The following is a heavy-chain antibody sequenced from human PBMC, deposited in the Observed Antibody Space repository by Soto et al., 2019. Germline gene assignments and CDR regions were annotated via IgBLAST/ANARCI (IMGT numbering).Heavy chain of an antibody. CDR1: GFTFTTYA. D-gene: IGHD3-16*01. CDR3: AKGTSTWGWHYFDH. V-gene: IGHV3-23*01. Sequence: GGSLRLSCVASGFTFTTYAMSWVRQSPGKGLEWVSSITGSGRSSYFAASVKGRFTFSRENSKNTVSLQMNSLRVEDTAVYYCAKGTSTWGWHYFDHWGQGILVTVSS. CDR2: ITGSGRSS. J-gene: IGHJ4*02.